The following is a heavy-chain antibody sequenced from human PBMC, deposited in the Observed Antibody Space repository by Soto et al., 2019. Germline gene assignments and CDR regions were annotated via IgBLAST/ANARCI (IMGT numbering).Heavy chain of an antibody. CDR3: ARVGGSVTSDY. V-gene: IGHV3-33*01. Sequence: QVQLVESGGGVVQPGRSLRLSCAASGFTFGAYGMHWLRQAPGKGLEWLALIYYDGGNTYYADSVKGRFTISRDNSKNTLYQQMNSLRVEDTAVYYCARVGGSVTSDYWGQGTLVTVSS. CDR2: IYYDGGNT. CDR1: GFTFGAYG. J-gene: IGHJ4*02. D-gene: IGHD3-10*01.